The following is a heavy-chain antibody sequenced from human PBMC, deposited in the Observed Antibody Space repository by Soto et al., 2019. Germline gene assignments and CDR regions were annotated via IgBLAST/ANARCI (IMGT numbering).Heavy chain of an antibody. Sequence: PSETLSLTCTVSGGSISSVYDCWSWIRQSPDKGLEWIGHIYNGGTTYNNPSLTSRVTISVDTSKNQFSLQLRSVTAADTAVYYCAKNWNWGSLVHWGQGTLVTVSS. J-gene: IGHJ4*02. CDR3: AKNWNWGSLVH. D-gene: IGHD7-27*01. CDR1: GGSISSVYDC. V-gene: IGHV4-30-4*01. CDR2: IYNGGTT.